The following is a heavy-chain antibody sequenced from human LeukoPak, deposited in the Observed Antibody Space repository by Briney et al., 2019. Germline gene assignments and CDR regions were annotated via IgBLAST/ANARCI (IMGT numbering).Heavy chain of an antibody. V-gene: IGHV3-30*18. J-gene: IGHJ4*02. CDR1: GFTFSSYG. CDR2: ISYDGSNK. CDR3: AKLPVRGVIISVGY. Sequence: GGSLRLSCAASGFTFSSYGMHWVRQAPGKGPEWVAVISYDGSNKYYADSVKGRFTISRDNSKNTLYLQMNSLRAEDTAVYYCAKLPVRGVIISVGYWGQGTLVTVSS. D-gene: IGHD3-10*01.